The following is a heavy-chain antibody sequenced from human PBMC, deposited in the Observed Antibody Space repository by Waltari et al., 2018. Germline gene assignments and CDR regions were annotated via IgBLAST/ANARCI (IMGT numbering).Heavy chain of an antibody. CDR1: GFPLSDYA. Sequence: QVQLVESGGGVVQPGRSLRPSCAASGFPLSDYAMHWVRQALGKGLEWLANISNDGKIEHYADSAKGRFTISRDNAKNMLYLQLNSLRPQDTAVYYCTRFPDDYSNSFDYWGQGTLITVSS. J-gene: IGHJ4*02. CDR2: ISNDGKIE. V-gene: IGHV3-30*03. CDR3: TRFPDDYSNSFDY. D-gene: IGHD4-4*01.